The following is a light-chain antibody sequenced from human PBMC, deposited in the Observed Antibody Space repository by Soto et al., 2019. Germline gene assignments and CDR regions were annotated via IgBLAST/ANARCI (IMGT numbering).Light chain of an antibody. CDR3: QVRDSRSDQEI. CDR2: DGS. J-gene: IGLJ2*01. V-gene: IGLV3-21*02. Sequence: SYELTQPPSVSVAPGQTARLTCGGNNIGARSVHWYHQRPGQAPVLVVYDGSARPSGIPGRFSGSNSGNTATLTIKWVEAGDEGDYYCQVRDSRSDQEIFGGGTKLTVL. CDR1: NIGARS.